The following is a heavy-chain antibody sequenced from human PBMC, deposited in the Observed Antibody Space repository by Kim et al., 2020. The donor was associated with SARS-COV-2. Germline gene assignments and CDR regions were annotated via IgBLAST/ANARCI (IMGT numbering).Heavy chain of an antibody. V-gene: IGHV1-69*13. Sequence: SVKVSCKASGGTFSSYAISWVRQAPGQGLEWMGGIIPIFGTANYAQKFQGTVTITADESTSTAYMELSSLRSEDTAVYYCARGGIRAARTSKTGISSPGPISIWGQGTLVTVSS. J-gene: IGHJ4*02. CDR2: IIPIFGTA. CDR1: GGTFSSYA. D-gene: IGHD6-6*01. CDR3: ARGGIRAARTSKTGISSPGPISI.